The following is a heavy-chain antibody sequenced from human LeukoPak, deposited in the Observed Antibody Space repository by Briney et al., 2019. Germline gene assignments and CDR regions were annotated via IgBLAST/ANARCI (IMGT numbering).Heavy chain of an antibody. Sequence: GASVKVSCNVSGYSLTELSMHWGRQAPGKGLGWMGGVDTRNGEMIYEQKFQGSVTMTEDTSKDKAYMELSSLRSEDTALYYCATGTHYDLLPYWGQGSLVTVSS. CDR1: GYSLTELS. V-gene: IGHV1-24*01. D-gene: IGHD3-9*01. CDR3: ATGTHYDLLPY. CDR2: VDTRNGEM. J-gene: IGHJ4*02.